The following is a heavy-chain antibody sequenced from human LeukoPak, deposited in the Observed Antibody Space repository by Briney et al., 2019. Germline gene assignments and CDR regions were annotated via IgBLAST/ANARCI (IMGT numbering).Heavy chain of an antibody. CDR2: ISGSGGST. J-gene: IGHJ4*02. CDR3: AKVIVGATGGFDY. Sequence: GGSLRLSCAASGFTFSSYGMIWVRQAPGKGLEWVSGISGSGGSTYVADSVKGRFTVSRDNSKNTLYLQMNSLRAEDTAVYYCAKVIVGATGGFDYWGQGTLVTVSS. CDR1: GFTFSSYG. V-gene: IGHV3-23*01. D-gene: IGHD1-26*01.